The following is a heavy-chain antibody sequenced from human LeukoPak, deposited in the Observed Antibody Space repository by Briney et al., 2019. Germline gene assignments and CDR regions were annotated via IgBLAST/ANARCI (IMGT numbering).Heavy chain of an antibody. V-gene: IGHV3-48*04. CDR1: GFTFSIYS. D-gene: IGHD6-13*01. CDR2: MSSSSSTI. Sequence: PGVSLRLSCAACGFTFSIYSMNWVRRAPGKGREGVSYMSSSSSTIYYADSEEGLFPIPRENAENSLYLQINTQRADDTAVLYCARDSSIWFTYYYYYYYMYVWGKGNTVTVSS. CDR3: ARDSSIWFTYYYYYYYMYV. J-gene: IGHJ6*03.